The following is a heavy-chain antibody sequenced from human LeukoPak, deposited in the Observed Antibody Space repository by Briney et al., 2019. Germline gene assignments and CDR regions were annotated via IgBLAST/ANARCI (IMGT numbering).Heavy chain of an antibody. Sequence: SVKVSCKTSGGTFNSYAISWVRQAPGQGLEWMGGITAIFRTTNYAQKFQGRVTITADESMSTVYMELSSLRSEDTAVYYCARAEYSSSWSSSWDYYYGMDVWGQGTTVTVSS. CDR3: ARAEYSSSWSSSWDYYYGMDV. J-gene: IGHJ6*02. D-gene: IGHD6-6*01. CDR2: ITAIFRTT. CDR1: GGTFNSYA. V-gene: IGHV1-69*13.